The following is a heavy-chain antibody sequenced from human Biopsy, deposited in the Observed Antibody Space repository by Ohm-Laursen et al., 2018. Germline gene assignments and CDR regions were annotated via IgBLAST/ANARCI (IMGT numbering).Heavy chain of an antibody. Sequence: WQTLSLTCAVYGGSFTGYYWSWIRQPAGKGLEWIGRIYTSGSPNYNLSLESRVTMSVDTSKNQFSLNLRSVTAADTAVYYCARGTGRYYVYGAFDIWGQGTVVTVSS. CDR2: IYTSGSP. CDR1: GGSFTGYY. J-gene: IGHJ3*02. D-gene: IGHD1-26*01. CDR3: ARGTGRYYVYGAFDI. V-gene: IGHV4-59*10.